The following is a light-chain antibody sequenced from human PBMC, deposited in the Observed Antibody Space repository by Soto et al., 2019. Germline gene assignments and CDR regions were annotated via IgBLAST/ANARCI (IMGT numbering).Light chain of an antibody. J-gene: IGKJ2*01. CDR1: QSVSSY. V-gene: IGKV3-11*01. Sequence: EIVLTQSPATLYLSPGERATLSCRASQSVSSYLAWYQQKPGQAPRLLIYDASNRATGIPARFSGSGSGTEFTLTISSLQPDDFATYYCQQYNSYHTFGQGTKLEIK. CDR2: DAS. CDR3: QQYNSYHT.